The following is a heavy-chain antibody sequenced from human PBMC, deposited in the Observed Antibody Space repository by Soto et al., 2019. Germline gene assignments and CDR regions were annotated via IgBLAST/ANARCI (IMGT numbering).Heavy chain of an antibody. V-gene: IGHV1-18*04. D-gene: IGHD2-8*02. CDR1: DNTFTYYG. Sequence: QAQLVQSGSEVKRPGASLKVSCKSSDNTFTYYGINCVRQTPGQGLEWLGWISGYNAKTRDAPKVQDRVTMTADTSTTTAFLEVRSLTSDDSGTYFCAATGGHYSGLDVWGQGTTVNVSS. J-gene: IGHJ6*02. CDR2: ISGYNAKT. CDR3: AATGGHYSGLDV.